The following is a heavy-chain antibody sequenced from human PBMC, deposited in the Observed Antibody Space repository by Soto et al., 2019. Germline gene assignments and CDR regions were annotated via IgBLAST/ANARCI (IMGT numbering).Heavy chain of an antibody. CDR1: GFSFSSYA. V-gene: IGHV3-30-3*01. CDR2: ISHDGINK. D-gene: IGHD6-19*01. Sequence: QVRLVESGGGVVQPGRSLRLSCTASGFSFSSYAMYWFRQPPGKGLEWVPVISHDGINKHYADSVKGRVTVSRDNSNHSLDLQLNSLRGEDTAMYYCARDMYSSDYFVKWFEPWGQGTLVTVSS. CDR3: ARDMYSSDYFVKWFEP. J-gene: IGHJ5*02.